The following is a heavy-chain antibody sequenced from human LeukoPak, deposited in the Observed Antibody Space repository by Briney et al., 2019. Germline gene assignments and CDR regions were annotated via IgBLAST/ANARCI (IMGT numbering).Heavy chain of an antibody. CDR2: IRGSGDST. D-gene: IGHD3-10*02. CDR3: AELGITMIGGV. CDR1: GFTFSSYA. J-gene: IGHJ6*04. V-gene: IGHV3-23*01. Sequence: GGSLRLSCAASGFTFSSYAMNWVRQAPGKGLEWVSVIRGSGDSTYYADSVKGRFTISRDNAKNSLYLQMNSLRAEDTAVYYCAELGITMIGGVWGKGTTVTISS.